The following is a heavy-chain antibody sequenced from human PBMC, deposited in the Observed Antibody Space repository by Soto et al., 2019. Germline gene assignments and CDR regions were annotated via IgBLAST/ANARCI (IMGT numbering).Heavy chain of an antibody. Sequence: SQTLSLTCAISADIVSSNSAAGNCIRQSPSGGLEWLGRTYYRSKWYNDYAVSVKSRITINPDTSKNQFSLQLNSVTPEDTAVYYCARDRGNGRNYERNYYYYGMDVWGQGTTVTVSS. D-gene: IGHD1-7*01. V-gene: IGHV6-1*01. J-gene: IGHJ6*02. CDR3: ARDRGNGRNYERNYYYYGMDV. CDR2: TYYRSKWYN. CDR1: ADIVSSNSAA.